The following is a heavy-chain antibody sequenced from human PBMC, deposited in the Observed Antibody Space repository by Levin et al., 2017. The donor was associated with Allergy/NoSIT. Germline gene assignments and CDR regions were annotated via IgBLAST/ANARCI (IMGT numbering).Heavy chain of an antibody. CDR1: GFTFSSYA. J-gene: IGHJ6*03. V-gene: IGHV3-64D*06. Sequence: GGSLRLSCSASGFTFSSYAMHWVRQAPGKGLEYVSAISSNGGSTYYADSVKGRFTISRDNSKNTLYLQMSSLRAEERAVYYCVKESTGSGSDGFYYYCYYMDVWGKGTTVTVSS. D-gene: IGHD3-10*01. CDR2: ISSNGGST. CDR3: VKESTGSGSDGFYYYCYYMDV.